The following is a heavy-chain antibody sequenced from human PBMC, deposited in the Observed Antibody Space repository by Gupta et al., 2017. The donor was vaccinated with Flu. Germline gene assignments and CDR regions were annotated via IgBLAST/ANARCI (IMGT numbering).Heavy chain of an antibody. CDR3: ARLGIAAAGYYFDY. D-gene: IGHD6-13*01. CDR1: GGSISSYY. V-gene: IGHV4-59*08. Sequence: QVQLQESGPGLVKPSETLSLTCTVSGGSISSYYWSWIRQPPGKGLEWIGYIYYSGSTNYNPSLKSRVTISVDTSKNQFSLKLSSVTAADTAVYYCARLGIAAAGYYFDYWGQGTLVTGSS. J-gene: IGHJ4*02. CDR2: IYYSGST.